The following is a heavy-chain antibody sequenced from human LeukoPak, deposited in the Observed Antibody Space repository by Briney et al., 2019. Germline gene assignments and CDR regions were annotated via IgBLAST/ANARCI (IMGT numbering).Heavy chain of an antibody. Sequence: SQTLSLTCTVSGGSISRADYYWSWIRQPPGKGLEWIGYIYYSGSTYYNPSLKSRATISVDTSKSQFSLKLSSVTAADTAVYYCARDSDFWGGYYYFDYWGQGTLVTVSS. J-gene: IGHJ4*02. CDR3: ARDSDFWGGYYYFDY. V-gene: IGHV4-30-4*08. D-gene: IGHD3-3*01. CDR1: GGSISRADYY. CDR2: IYYSGST.